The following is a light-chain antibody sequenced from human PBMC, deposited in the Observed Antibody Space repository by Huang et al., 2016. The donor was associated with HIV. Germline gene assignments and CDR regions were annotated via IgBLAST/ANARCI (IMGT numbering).Light chain of an antibody. CDR3: QQYENWPPWT. Sequence: EVVMTQSPATLSVSPGETATLSCRASQRVGPSLAWDQQKPGQAPRLLIYRTSLRATGVPARFSGSGSGTEFTLTISSLQSEDFAVYYCQQYENWPPWTFGQGSKVEIK. CDR1: QRVGPS. J-gene: IGKJ1*01. CDR2: RTS. V-gene: IGKV3-15*01.